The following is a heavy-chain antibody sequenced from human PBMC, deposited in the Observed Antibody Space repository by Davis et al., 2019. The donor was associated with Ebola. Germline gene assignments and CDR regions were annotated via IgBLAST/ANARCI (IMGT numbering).Heavy chain of an antibody. CDR2: ISATNGGT. D-gene: IGHD4-17*01. V-gene: IGHV3-23*01. CDR3: AKEGSDYDELDY. J-gene: IGHJ4*02. Sequence: GESLKISCEASGFPFSSYAMNWVRQAPGEGLEWVSSISATNGGTYYAGSVKGRFTISRDNSKNTLFLQMNSLRGEDTAVYYCAKEGSDYDELDYWGQGTLVTVSS. CDR1: GFPFSSYA.